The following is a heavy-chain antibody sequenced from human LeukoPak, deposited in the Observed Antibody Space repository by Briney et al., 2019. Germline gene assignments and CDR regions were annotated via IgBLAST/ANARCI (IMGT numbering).Heavy chain of an antibody. J-gene: IGHJ4*02. CDR2: IYTSGST. D-gene: IGHD6-13*01. Sequence: PSETLSLTCTVSGGSISSYYWSWIRQPAGKGLEWVGRIYTSGSTNYNPSLKSRVTMSVDTSKNQFSLKLSSVTAADTAVYYCARDGPVYSSSWYIDYWGQGTLVTVSS. CDR3: ARDGPVYSSSWYIDY. CDR1: GGSISSYY. V-gene: IGHV4-4*07.